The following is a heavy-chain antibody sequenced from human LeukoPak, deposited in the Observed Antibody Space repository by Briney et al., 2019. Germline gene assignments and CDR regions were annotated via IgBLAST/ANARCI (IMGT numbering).Heavy chain of an antibody. V-gene: IGHV3-30*04. Sequence: PGRSLRLSCAASGFTFSSYAMHWVRQAPGKGLEWVAVISYDGSNKYYADSVRGRFTISRDNSKNTLYLQMNSLRAEDTAVYYCARDRGAVVVTAILGYWGQGTLVTVSS. CDR3: ARDRGAVVVTAILGY. CDR1: GFTFSSYA. D-gene: IGHD2-21*02. J-gene: IGHJ4*02. CDR2: ISYDGSNK.